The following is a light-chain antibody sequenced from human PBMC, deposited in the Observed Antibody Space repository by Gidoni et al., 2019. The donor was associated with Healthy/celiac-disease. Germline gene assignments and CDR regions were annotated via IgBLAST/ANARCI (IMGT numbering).Light chain of an antibody. J-gene: IGKJ1*01. CDR1: QSISSY. Sequence: DIQITQSPSSLSASVGDRVTITCRASQSISSYLNWYQQKPGKAPKLLIYAASSLQSGVPSRFSGSGSGTDFTLTISSLQPEDFATYYCQQSYSTQETFGQGTKVEIK. CDR2: AAS. CDR3: QQSYSTQET. V-gene: IGKV1-39*01.